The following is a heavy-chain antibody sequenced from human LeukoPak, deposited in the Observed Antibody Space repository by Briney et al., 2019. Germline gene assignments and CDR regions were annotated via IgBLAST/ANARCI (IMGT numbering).Heavy chain of an antibody. CDR2: FDPEDGEM. V-gene: IGHV1-24*01. CDR3: ATEEGATLGMDV. D-gene: IGHD1-26*01. J-gene: IGHJ6*02. CDR1: GYTLTEIS. Sequence: GASVKVSCKVSGYTLTEISMHWVRQAPGKGLEWMGGFDPEDGEMIYAQRFQGRVIMTEDTYTDTAYMELSSLTSEDTAVYYCATEEGATLGMDVWGHGTTVTVSS.